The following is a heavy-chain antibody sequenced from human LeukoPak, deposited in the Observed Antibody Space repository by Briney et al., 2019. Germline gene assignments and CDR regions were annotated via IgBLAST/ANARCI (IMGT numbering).Heavy chain of an antibody. CDR3: ARGRIGDYYYYYGMDV. J-gene: IGHJ6*02. CDR2: IYHSGST. V-gene: IGHV4-30-2*01. Sequence: SETLSLTCAVSGGSISSGGYSWSWIRQPPGKGLEWIGYIYHSGSTYYNPSLKSRVTISVDRSKNQFSLKLSSVTAADTAVYYCARGRIGDYYYYYGMDVWGQGTTVTVSS. CDR1: GGSISSGGYS. D-gene: IGHD2-15*01.